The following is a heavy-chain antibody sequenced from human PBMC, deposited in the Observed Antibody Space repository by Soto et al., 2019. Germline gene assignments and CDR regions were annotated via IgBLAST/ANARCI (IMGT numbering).Heavy chain of an antibody. CDR2: IIPLFGTA. CDR3: ARDRPYYDILTGYREYYFDY. CDR1: GGTFSSYA. D-gene: IGHD3-9*01. Sequence: QVQLVQSGAEVKKPGSSVKVSCKASGGTFSSYAISWVRQAPGQGLEWMGGIIPLFGTANYAQKFQGRVTITADESTSTAYMELSRLRSEDTAVYYCARDRPYYDILTGYREYYFDYWGQGTLVTVSS. J-gene: IGHJ4*02. V-gene: IGHV1-69*01.